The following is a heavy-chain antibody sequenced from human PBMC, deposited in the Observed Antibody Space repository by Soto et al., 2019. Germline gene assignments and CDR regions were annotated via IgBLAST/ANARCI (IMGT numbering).Heavy chain of an antibody. CDR3: ARLERRDGYTFDY. J-gene: IGHJ4*02. V-gene: IGHV4-59*01. Sequence: SETLSLTCTVSGGSISSYYWSWIRQPPGKGLEWIGYIYYSGSTNYNPSLKSRVTISVDTSKNQFSLKLSSVTAADTAVYYCARLERRDGYTFDYWGQGTLVTVSS. CDR1: GGSISSYY. CDR2: IYYSGST. D-gene: IGHD5-12*01.